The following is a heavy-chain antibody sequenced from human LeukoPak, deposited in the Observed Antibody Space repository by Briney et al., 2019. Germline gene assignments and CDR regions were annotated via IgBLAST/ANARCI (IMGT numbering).Heavy chain of an antibody. V-gene: IGHV3-23*01. CDR3: AKDGYVPRADSFDY. Sequence: GGSLRLSCGASTFTFSSYGMSWVRQAPGKGLEWVSAISGSGGSTYYAHSVKGRFTISRDNTKNTLYLQMNSLRAEDTAVYYCAKDGYVPRADSFDYWGQGTLVTVSS. CDR2: ISGSGGST. D-gene: IGHD5-12*01. CDR1: TFTFSSYG. J-gene: IGHJ4*02.